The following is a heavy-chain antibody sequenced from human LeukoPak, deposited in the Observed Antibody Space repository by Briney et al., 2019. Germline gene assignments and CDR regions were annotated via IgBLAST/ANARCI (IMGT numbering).Heavy chain of an antibody. J-gene: IGHJ6*03. CDR1: GFTFDDYA. D-gene: IGHD6-19*01. CDR2: ISWNSGSI. V-gene: IGHV3-9*01. CDR3: ARDRPQQWLVRGQRGYYYYMDV. Sequence: QAGRSLRLSCAASGFTFDDYAMHWVRQTPGKGLEWVSGISWNSGSIGYVDSVKGRFTISRDIAKNSLYLQMNSLRAEDTAVYYCARDRPQQWLVRGQRGYYYYMDVWGKGTTVTISS.